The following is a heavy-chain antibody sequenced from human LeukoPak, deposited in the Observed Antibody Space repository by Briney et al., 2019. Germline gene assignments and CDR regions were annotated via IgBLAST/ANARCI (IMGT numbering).Heavy chain of an antibody. Sequence: TGGSLRLSCTASGFTFSSYDMGWVRQAPGKGLEWVSVMSGSGGTTYYADSVKGRFTVSRDNSKNTLYLQMNSLRAEDTAVYYCAKPNSSGFCFSIRFDYWGQGTLVTVSS. J-gene: IGHJ4*02. D-gene: IGHD3-22*01. V-gene: IGHV3-23*01. CDR2: MSGSGGTT. CDR1: GFTFSSYD. CDR3: AKPNSSGFCFSIRFDY.